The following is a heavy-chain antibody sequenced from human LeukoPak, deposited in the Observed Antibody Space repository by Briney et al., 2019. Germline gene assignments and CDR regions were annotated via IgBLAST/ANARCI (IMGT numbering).Heavy chain of an antibody. CDR2: IWYDGSNK. D-gene: IGHD2-2*01. V-gene: IGHV3-33*01. CDR1: GFTFSSYS. CDR3: ARDFSVDPSDY. Sequence: GGSLRLSCAASGFTFSSYSMHWVRQAPGKGLEWVAVIWYDGSNKYYADSVKGRFTISRDNSKNTLYLQMNSLRAEDTAVYYCARDFSVDPSDYWGQGTLVTVSS. J-gene: IGHJ4*02.